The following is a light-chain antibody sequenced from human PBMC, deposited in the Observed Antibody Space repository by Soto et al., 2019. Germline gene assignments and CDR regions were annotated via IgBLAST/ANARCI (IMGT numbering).Light chain of an antibody. CDR2: AAS. Sequence: IQLTQSPSSLSASVGDRVTITCQASQGISSYLAWYQQKPGKAPKLLIYAASSLQSGVPSRFSGSGSGTDFTLTISSLQPEDVATYYCQQSYSTPITFGQGTRLEI. V-gene: IGKV1-39*01. CDR1: QGISSY. J-gene: IGKJ5*01. CDR3: QQSYSTPIT.